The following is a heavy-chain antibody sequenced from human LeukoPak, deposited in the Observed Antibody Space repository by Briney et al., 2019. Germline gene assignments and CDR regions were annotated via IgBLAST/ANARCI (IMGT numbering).Heavy chain of an antibody. V-gene: IGHV1-69*06. CDR2: IIPIFGTA. CDR1: GGTFSSYA. CDR3: ARYHDSSGYYYDY. J-gene: IGHJ4*02. Sequence: ASVKVSCKASGGTFSSYAISWVRQAPGQGLEWMGGIIPIFGTANYAQKFQGRVTITADKSTSTAYMELSSLRSEDTAVYYCARYHDSSGYYYDYWGQGTLVTVSS. D-gene: IGHD3-22*01.